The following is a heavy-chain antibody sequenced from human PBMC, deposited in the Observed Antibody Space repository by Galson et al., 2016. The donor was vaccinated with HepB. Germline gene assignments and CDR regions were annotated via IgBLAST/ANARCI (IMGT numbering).Heavy chain of an antibody. J-gene: IGHJ4*02. D-gene: IGHD6-19*01. CDR2: ISWNSGSI. V-gene: IGHV3-20*04. Sequence: SLRLSCAASGFTFSRYWMSWVRQAPGKGLEWVSGISWNSGSIGYADSVKGRFTISRDNAKNSLFLDMKSLRGDDTAVYYCARMAYSRGWWAHCDRWGQGTLVTVS. CDR3: ARMAYSRGWWAHCDR. CDR1: GFTFSRYW.